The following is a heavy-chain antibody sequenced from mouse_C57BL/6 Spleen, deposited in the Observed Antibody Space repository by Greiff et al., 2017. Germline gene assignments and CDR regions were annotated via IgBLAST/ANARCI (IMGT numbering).Heavy chain of an antibody. CDR3: ARDYYDYDGGLAY. J-gene: IGHJ3*01. V-gene: IGHV8-12*01. D-gene: IGHD2-4*01. CDR2: IYWDDDK. Sequence: QVTLKESGPGILQSSQTLSLTCSFSGFSLSTSGMGVSWIRQPSGKGLEWLAHIYWDDDKRYNPSLKSRLTISKDTSRNQVFLKITSVDTADTATYYCARDYYDYDGGLAYWGQGTLVTVSA. CDR1: GFSLSTSGMG.